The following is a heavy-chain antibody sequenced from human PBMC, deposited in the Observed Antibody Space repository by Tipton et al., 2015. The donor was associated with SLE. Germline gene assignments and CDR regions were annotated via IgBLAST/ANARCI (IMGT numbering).Heavy chain of an antibody. J-gene: IGHJ3*02. CDR2: INHRGST. Sequence: TLSLTCAVYGGSFTSSSYYWAWIRQSPGKGVEWIGEINHRGSTNHNPSLKSRVTISVDTSKNQFSLKLRSVTAADTAVYYCARDLPTSMWFAFDIWGQGTVVTVSS. V-gene: IGHV4-34*01. CDR1: GGSFTSSSYY. D-gene: IGHD2-21*01. CDR3: ARDLPTSMWFAFDI.